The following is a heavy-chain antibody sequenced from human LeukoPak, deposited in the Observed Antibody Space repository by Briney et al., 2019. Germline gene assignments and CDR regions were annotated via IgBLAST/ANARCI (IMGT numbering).Heavy chain of an antibody. CDR1: GGSISSGSYY. CDR2: IYTSGST. J-gene: IGHJ6*03. CDR3: ARASRSPSTVTIYYYYYMDV. D-gene: IGHD4-11*01. Sequence: PSETLSLTCTVSGGSISSGSYYWSWIRQPAGKGLEWIGRIYTSGSTNYNPSLKSRVTISVDTSKNQFSLKLSSVTAADTAVYYCARASRSPSTVTIYYYYYMDVWGKGTTVTVSS. V-gene: IGHV4-61*02.